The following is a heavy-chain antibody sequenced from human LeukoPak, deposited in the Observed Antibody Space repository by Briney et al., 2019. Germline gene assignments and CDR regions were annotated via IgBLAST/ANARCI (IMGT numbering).Heavy chain of an antibody. J-gene: IGHJ4*02. CDR1: GGSISSSSSY. CDR3: TSQMGAFDY. D-gene: IGHD3-16*01. Sequence: SETLSLTCSVSGGSISSSSSYWGWIRQPPGKGLEWIGSIYYSGSSFDNPALKSRVTISVDTSKNQFSLKLSSVTAADTALYYCTSQMGAFDYWSQGTLVTVSS. V-gene: IGHV4-39*07. CDR2: IYYSGSS.